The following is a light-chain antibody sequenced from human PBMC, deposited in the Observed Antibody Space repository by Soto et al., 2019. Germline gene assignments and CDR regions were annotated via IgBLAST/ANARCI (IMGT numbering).Light chain of an antibody. CDR2: EVS. CDR3: SSYAGSNNVV. Sequence: QSALTQPPSASGYPGQSVTIACTGTSSDGGGYNYVSWYQQHPGKAPKLMIYEVSKRPSGVPDRFSGSKSGNTASLTVSGLQAEDEADYYCSSYAGSNNVVFGGGTKVTVL. V-gene: IGLV2-8*01. CDR1: SSDGGGYNY. J-gene: IGLJ2*01.